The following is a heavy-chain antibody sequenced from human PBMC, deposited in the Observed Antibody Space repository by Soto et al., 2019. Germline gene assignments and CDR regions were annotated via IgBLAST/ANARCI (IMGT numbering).Heavy chain of an antibody. V-gene: IGHV1-2*04. CDR3: ARAYGSGSYSIITSLFDY. Sequence: GASVKVSCKASGYTFTGYYMHWVRQAPGQGLEWMGWINPNSGGINYAQKFQGWVTMTRDTSISTAYMELSRLSSDDTAVYYCARAYGSGSYSIITSLFDYWGQGTLVTVSS. D-gene: IGHD3-10*01. CDR1: GYTFTGYY. CDR2: INPNSGGI. J-gene: IGHJ4*02.